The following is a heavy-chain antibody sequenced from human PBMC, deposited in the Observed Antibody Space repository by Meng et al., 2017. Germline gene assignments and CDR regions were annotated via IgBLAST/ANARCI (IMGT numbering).Heavy chain of an antibody. CDR2: INHSGST. CDR3: ARGPLTEKSAYWYFDL. V-gene: IGHV4-34*01. J-gene: IGHJ2*01. CDR1: GGSFSGYY. Sequence: QLQLQQWGAGLLQPSEALSLTCAVYGGSFSGYYWSWIRQPPGKGLEWIGEINHSGSTNYNPSLKSRVTISVDTSKNQFSLKLSSVTAADTAVYYCARGPLTEKSAYWYFDLWGRGTLVTVSS. D-gene: IGHD7-27*01.